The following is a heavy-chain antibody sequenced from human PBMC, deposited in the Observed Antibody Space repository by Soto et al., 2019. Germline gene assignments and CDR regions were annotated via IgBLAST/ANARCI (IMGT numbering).Heavy chain of an antibody. D-gene: IGHD2-2*01. CDR3: ARLKYTQIVSDPAARGNHWFDP. V-gene: IGHV4-30-4*01. J-gene: IGHJ5*02. CDR1: GVSIRSGDYF. Sequence: SETLSLTCTVSGVSIRSGDYFWSWIRQPPGKGLEWIGYIYSSGSAYFNPSLASRVTMSVDTSKSQFSLRLSSVTASDTAIYYCARLKYTQIVSDPAARGNHWFDPWGKGILVTVSS. CDR2: IYSSGSA.